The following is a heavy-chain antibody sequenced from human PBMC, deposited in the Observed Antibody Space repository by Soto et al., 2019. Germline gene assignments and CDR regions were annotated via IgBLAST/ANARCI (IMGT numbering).Heavy chain of an antibody. Sequence: PSETRRFTGSVERRSRSTYNSNWKRQRTGLGQRKIRAFNHSASTTYNPSLNSRVTISVDTSKNQRSLQLSYVTAADTAVYYCAGGYSYGKGERQPVGEVYWGQGTLVTVFS. J-gene: IGHJ4*02. CDR3: AGGYSYGKGERQPVGEVY. D-gene: IGHD5-18*01. V-gene: IGHV4-34*08. CDR2: FNHSAST. CDR1: RRSRSTYN.